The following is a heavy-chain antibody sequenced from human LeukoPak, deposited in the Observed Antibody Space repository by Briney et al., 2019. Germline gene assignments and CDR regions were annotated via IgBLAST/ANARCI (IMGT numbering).Heavy chain of an antibody. D-gene: IGHD3-16*01. J-gene: IGHJ6*03. CDR1: EFAFSTYW. Sequence: GGSLRLSCAASEFAFSTYWMIWVRQAPGKGLEWVASIGKDGSEKSYVDSVKGRFTISRDNARNSLYLQMSSLRVEDTAVYYCAKLGGQELHNYYVAVCGKGTTVAVSS. CDR3: AKLGGQELHNYYVAV. V-gene: IGHV3-7*01. CDR2: IGKDGSEK.